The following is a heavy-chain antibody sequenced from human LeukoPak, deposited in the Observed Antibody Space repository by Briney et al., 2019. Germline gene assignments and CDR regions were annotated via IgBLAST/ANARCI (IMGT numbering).Heavy chain of an antibody. J-gene: IGHJ5*02. D-gene: IGHD6-6*01. CDR1: GGSISSSSYY. V-gene: IGHV4-39*07. Sequence: SETLSLTCTVSGGSISSSSYYWGWIRQPPGKGLEWIGSIYYSGSTYYNPSLKSRVTISVDTSKNQFSLKLGSVTAADTAVYYCARDPTWRGAARKVIDPWGQGTLVTVSS. CDR3: ARDPTWRGAARKVIDP. CDR2: IYYSGST.